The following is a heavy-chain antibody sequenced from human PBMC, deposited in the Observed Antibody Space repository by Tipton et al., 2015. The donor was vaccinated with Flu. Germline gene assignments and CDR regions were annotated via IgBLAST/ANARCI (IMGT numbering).Heavy chain of an antibody. CDR3: ARFAARTGPDWYFDL. CDR2: IYYSGST. CDR1: GGSISSYY. Sequence: TLSLTCTVSGGSISSYYWSWIRQPPGKGLEWIGYIYYSGSTNYNPSLKSRVTISVDTSKNQFSLKLSSVTAADTAVYYCARFAARTGPDWYFDLWGRGTLVTVSS. V-gene: IGHV4-59*01. J-gene: IGHJ2*01. D-gene: IGHD6-6*01.